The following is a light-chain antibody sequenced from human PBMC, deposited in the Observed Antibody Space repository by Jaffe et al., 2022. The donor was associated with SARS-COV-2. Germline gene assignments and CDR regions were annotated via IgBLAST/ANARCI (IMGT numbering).Light chain of an antibody. CDR3: QQYDNFPRLDT. J-gene: IGKJ2*01. CDR2: DAS. Sequence: DIQMTQSPSSLSASVGDRVTITCQASQDISNYLNWYQQKPGKAPKLLIYDASNLETGVPSRFSGSGSGTDFTFTISSLQPEDIATYYCQQYDNFPRLDTFGQGTKLEIK. V-gene: IGKV1-33*01. CDR1: QDISNY.